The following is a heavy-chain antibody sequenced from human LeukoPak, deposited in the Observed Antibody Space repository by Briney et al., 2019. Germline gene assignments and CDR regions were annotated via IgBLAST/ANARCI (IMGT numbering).Heavy chain of an antibody. D-gene: IGHD3-22*01. J-gene: IGHJ4*02. CDR3: AKRGVVIRVILVGFHKEAYYFDS. CDR2: ISYTGGRT. CDR1: GITLSNYG. Sequence: GGSLRLSCAVSGITLSNYGMTWVRQAPGKGLEWVAGISYTGGRTNYADSVKGRFTISRDNPKNTLYLQMNSLRAEDTAVYFCAKRGVVIRVILVGFHKEAYYFDSWGQGALVTVPS. V-gene: IGHV3-23*01.